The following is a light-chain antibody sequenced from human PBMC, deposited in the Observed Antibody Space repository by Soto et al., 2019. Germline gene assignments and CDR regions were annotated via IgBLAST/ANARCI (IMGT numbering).Light chain of an antibody. CDR2: LSSDGSH. Sequence: QAVVTQSPSASASLGASVKLTCTLSSGHSSYAIAWHQQQPEKGPRYLMKLSSDGSHSKGDGIPDRFSGSGSGAERYLTISSLQSEDEADYYCQTWDTGARVVFGGGTKVTVL. V-gene: IGLV4-69*01. CDR1: SGHSSYA. CDR3: QTWDTGARVV. J-gene: IGLJ2*01.